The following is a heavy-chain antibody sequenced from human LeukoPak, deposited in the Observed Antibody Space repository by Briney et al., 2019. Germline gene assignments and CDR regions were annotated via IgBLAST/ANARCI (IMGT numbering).Heavy chain of an antibody. Sequence: GGSLRLSCAASGFTFSRYWMIWVRQAPGKGLEWVANIKQDGSEKYYVDSVKGRFTISRDNAKNSLYLQINSLRAEDTAVYYCAREEGYYYGSGSYYYYGLDVWGQGTTVTVSS. CDR3: AREEGYYYGSGSYYYYGLDV. V-gene: IGHV3-7*03. CDR1: GFTFSRYW. D-gene: IGHD3-10*01. J-gene: IGHJ6*02. CDR2: IKQDGSEK.